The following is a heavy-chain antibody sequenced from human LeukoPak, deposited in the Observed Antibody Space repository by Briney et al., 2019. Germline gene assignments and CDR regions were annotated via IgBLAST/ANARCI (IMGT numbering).Heavy chain of an antibody. CDR3: AAIAAAALY. Sequence: PGGSLRLSCAASGFTFSGYGMHWVRQAPGKGLEWVAYIRYDESYQYYVDSVRGRFTISRDNSKNMLFLQMDSLGAEDTAVYYCAAIAAAALYWGQGTQVTVSS. V-gene: IGHV3-30*02. J-gene: IGHJ4*02. CDR2: IRYDESYQ. D-gene: IGHD6-25*01. CDR1: GFTFSGYG.